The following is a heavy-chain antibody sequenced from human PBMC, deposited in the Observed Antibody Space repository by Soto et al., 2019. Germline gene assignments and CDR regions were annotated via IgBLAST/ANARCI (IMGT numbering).Heavy chain of an antibody. CDR1: GGTFSSSG. V-gene: IGHV1-69*11. D-gene: IGHD3-16*02. Sequence: QVHLVQSGTEVKKPGSSVKVSCRASGGTFSSSGFSRVRQAPGQGLEWMGMIVPSLDTTKYAQKFQARVTITADEVTSTAYMELRSLRSEDTAVYYCARWPQPRYTADPYAVDVWGQGTRVIVSS. CDR2: IVPSLDTT. CDR3: ARWPQPRYTADPYAVDV. J-gene: IGHJ6*02.